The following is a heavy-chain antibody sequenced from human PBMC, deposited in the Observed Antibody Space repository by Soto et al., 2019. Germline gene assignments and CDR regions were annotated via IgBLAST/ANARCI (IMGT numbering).Heavy chain of an antibody. Sequence: GGSLRLSCAASGFTFSSYAMHWVRQAPGKGLEWVAVISYDGSNKYYADSVKGRFTISRDNSKNTLYLQMNSLRAEDTAVYYCAREGVLRYFDWLLHGDWFDPWGQGTLVTVSS. J-gene: IGHJ5*02. CDR2: ISYDGSNK. CDR1: GFTFSSYA. D-gene: IGHD3-9*01. CDR3: AREGVLRYFDWLLHGDWFDP. V-gene: IGHV3-30-3*01.